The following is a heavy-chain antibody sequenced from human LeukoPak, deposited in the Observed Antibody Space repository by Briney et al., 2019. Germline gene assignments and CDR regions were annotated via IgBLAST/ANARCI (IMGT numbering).Heavy chain of an antibody. CDR1: GHSFTSYW. V-gene: IGHV5-10-1*01. Sequence: GESLKISFKGSGHSFTSYWISWVRPMPGKGLEWMGRIDPTESYTNYSPSFQGHVTFSVDKSISSAYLQWSSLKASDTAMYYCARLSFGALDYWGLGTLVTVSS. D-gene: IGHD3-16*01. CDR3: ARLSFGALDY. CDR2: IDPTESYT. J-gene: IGHJ4*02.